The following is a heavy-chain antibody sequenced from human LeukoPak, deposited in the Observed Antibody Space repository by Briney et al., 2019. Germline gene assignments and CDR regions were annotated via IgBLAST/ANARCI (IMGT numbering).Heavy chain of an antibody. CDR2: INPNSGGT. CDR1: GYTFTGYY. D-gene: IGHD2-15*01. J-gene: IGHJ4*02. CDR3: ARGPYHRYCSGGSCYTLFRRGFDY. V-gene: IGHV1-2*02. Sequence: GASVKVSCKASGYTFTGYYMHWVRQAPGQGLEWMGWINPNSGGTNYAQKFQGRVTMTRDTSISTAYMELSRLRSDDTAVYYCARGPYHRYCSGGSCYTLFRRGFDYWGQGTLVTVSS.